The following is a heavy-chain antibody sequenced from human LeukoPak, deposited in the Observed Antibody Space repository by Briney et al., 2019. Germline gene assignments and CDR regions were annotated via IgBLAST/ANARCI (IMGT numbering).Heavy chain of an antibody. V-gene: IGHV3-23*01. Sequence: GGSLTLSCAASGFTFSSYAMSWVGQAPGKGLEWVSAISGSGSSTYYAGSVRGRFTTSRDNSKRTVYLPMNSLRVEDTAVYYCAPRAANIFDYWGQGTLVTASS. CDR2: ISGSGSST. J-gene: IGHJ4*02. D-gene: IGHD6-25*01. CDR3: APRAANIFDY. CDR1: GFTFSSYA.